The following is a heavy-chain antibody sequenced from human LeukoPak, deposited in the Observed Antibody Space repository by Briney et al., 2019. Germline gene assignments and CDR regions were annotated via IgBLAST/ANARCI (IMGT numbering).Heavy chain of an antibody. CDR1: GYTFTSYG. D-gene: IGHD2-2*01. CDR2: ISACNGNT. CDR3: ARDSEDIVVVPAAMCSY. Sequence: ASVKVSCKASGYTFTSYGISWVRQAPGQGLEWMGWISACNGNTNYAQKLQGRVTMTTDTSTSTAYMELRSLRSDDTAVYYCARDSEDIVVVPAAMCSYWGQGTLVTVSS. V-gene: IGHV1-18*01. J-gene: IGHJ4*02.